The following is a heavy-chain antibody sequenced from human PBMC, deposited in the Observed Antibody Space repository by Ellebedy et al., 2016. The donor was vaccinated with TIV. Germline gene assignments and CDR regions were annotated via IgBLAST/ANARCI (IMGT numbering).Heavy chain of an antibody. Sequence: GGSLRLSCAASGFTFSSYSMNWVRQAPGKGLEWVSYISSSSSTIYYADSVKGRFTISRDNAKNSLYLQMNSLRAEDTAVYYCAREDYGDYVVDAFDIWGQGTMVTVSS. CDR2: ISSSSSTI. V-gene: IGHV3-48*04. D-gene: IGHD4-17*01. J-gene: IGHJ3*02. CDR3: AREDYGDYVVDAFDI. CDR1: GFTFSSYS.